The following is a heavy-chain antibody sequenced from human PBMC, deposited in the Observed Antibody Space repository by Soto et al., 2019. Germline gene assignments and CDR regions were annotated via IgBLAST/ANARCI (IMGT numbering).Heavy chain of an antibody. CDR2: IYYSGST. V-gene: IGHV4-59*08. D-gene: IGHD3-10*01. CDR1: GGSISSYY. Sequence: PSETLSLTCTVSGGSISSYYWSWIRQPPGKGLEWIGYIYYSGSTNYNPSLKSRVTISVDTSKNQFSLKLSSVTAADTAVYYCARHKIGQVRGVIREVWFDPWGQGTLVTVSS. J-gene: IGHJ5*02. CDR3: ARHKIGQVRGVIREVWFDP.